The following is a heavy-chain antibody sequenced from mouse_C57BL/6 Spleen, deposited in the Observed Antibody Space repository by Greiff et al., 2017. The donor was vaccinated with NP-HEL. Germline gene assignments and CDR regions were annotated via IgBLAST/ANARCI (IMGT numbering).Heavy chain of an antibody. CDR2: IDPSDSYT. Sequence: VQLQESGAELVKPGASVKLSCKASGYTFTSYWMQWVKQRPGQGLEWIGEIDPSDSYTNYNQKFKGKATLTVDTSSSTAYMQLSSLTSEDSAVYYCAHNYYGSSYGYFDVWGTGTTVTVSS. J-gene: IGHJ1*03. CDR1: GYTFTSYW. CDR3: AHNYYGSSYGYFDV. V-gene: IGHV1-50*01. D-gene: IGHD1-1*01.